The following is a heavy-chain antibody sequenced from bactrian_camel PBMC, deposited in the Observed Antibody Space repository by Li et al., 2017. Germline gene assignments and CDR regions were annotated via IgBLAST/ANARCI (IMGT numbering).Heavy chain of an antibody. D-gene: IGHD3*01. CDR3: AASPSWVAQSPY. V-gene: IGHV3S1*01. CDR2: IYAAIRPDDVRS. J-gene: IGHJ4*01. CDR1: GYAYTSAC. Sequence: VQLVESGGGSVQAGGSLRLSCVMSGYAYTSACLAWFRQVPGKEREGVAAIYAAIRPDDVRSYYADSVGGRFTISKDNAKNTLSLQMNSLKPEDTAVYYCAASPSWVAQSPYWGQGTQVTVS.